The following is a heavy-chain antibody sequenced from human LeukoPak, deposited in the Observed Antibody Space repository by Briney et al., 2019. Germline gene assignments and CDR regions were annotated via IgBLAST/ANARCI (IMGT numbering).Heavy chain of an antibody. J-gene: IGHJ4*02. CDR3: ASTRSGWYAPLGY. D-gene: IGHD6-19*01. CDR2: IYYSGST. CDR1: GDSINSSRYY. Sequence: PSETLSLTCTVSGDSINSSRYYWAWIRQPPGKGLEWIGSIYYSGSTYYNPSLKSRVTISVDTSKNQFSLKLSSVTAADTAVYYCASTRSGWYAPLGYWGQGTLVTVSS. V-gene: IGHV4-39*07.